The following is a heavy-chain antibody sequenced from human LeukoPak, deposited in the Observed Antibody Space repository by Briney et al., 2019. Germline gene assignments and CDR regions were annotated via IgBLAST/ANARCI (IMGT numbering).Heavy chain of an antibody. J-gene: IGHJ5*02. CDR3: ARDGGYCSSTSCYVGDWFDP. Sequence: SETLSLTCTVSGGSISSYDWSWIRQPAGKGLEWIWRIYTSGSTNYNPSLKSRVTISVDKSKNQFSLKLSSVTAADTAVYYCARDGGYCSSTSCYVGDWFDPWGQGTLVTVSS. V-gene: IGHV4-4*07. CDR2: IYTSGST. CDR1: GGSISSYD. D-gene: IGHD2-2*01.